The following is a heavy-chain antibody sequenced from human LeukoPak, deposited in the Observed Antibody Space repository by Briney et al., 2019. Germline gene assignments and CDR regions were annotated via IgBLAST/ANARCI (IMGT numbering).Heavy chain of an antibody. J-gene: IGHJ4*02. V-gene: IGHV3-48*01. CDR2: ISSSSTI. Sequence: GGSLRLSCAASGFTFSSYSMNWVRQAPGKGLEWVSYISSSSTIYYADSVKGRFTISRDNAKNSLYLQMNSLRAEDTAVYYCARDYPYYDSSGSLGYFDYWGQGTLVTVSS. D-gene: IGHD3-22*01. CDR3: ARDYPYYDSSGSLGYFDY. CDR1: GFTFSSYS.